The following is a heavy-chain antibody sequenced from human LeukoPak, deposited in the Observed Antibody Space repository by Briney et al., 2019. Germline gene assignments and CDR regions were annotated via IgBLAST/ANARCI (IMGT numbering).Heavy chain of an antibody. Sequence: GRSLRLSCRGYGFTFGDHAMSWVRQAAGKGLDWVGFIRSKAYRGTTEYAASVKGRFTISRDDSTSIAYLQMNSLRIEDTAVYYCARGPIQLWIHNAMDVWGQGTTVTVSS. CDR2: IRSKAYRGTT. D-gene: IGHD5-18*01. CDR3: ARGPIQLWIHNAMDV. CDR1: GFTFGDHA. J-gene: IGHJ6*02. V-gene: IGHV3-49*04.